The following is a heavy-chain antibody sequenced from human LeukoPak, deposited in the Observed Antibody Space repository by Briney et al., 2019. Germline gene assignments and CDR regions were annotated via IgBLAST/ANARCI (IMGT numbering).Heavy chain of an antibody. CDR1: GGSISSYY. CDR3: ARVIEYSSSYDYYYYVDV. J-gene: IGHJ6*03. V-gene: IGHV4-59*01. D-gene: IGHD6-6*01. Sequence: SETLSLTCTVSGGSISSYYWSWIRQPPWKGLEWIGYIYYSGSTNYNPSLKSRATISVDTSKNQFSLKLSSVTAADTAVYYCARVIEYSSSYDYYYYVDVWGKGTTVTVSS. CDR2: IYYSGST.